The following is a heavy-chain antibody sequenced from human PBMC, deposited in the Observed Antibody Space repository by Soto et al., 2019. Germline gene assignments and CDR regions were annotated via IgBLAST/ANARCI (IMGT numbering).Heavy chain of an antibody. Sequence: PSETLSLTCTVSGGSVSSGSYYWSWIRQPPGKGLEWIGYIYYSGSTNYNPSLKSRVTISVDTSKNQFSLKLSSVTAADTAVYYCARTYYGMDVWGQGTTVTVSS. CDR3: ARTYYGMDV. CDR1: GGSVSSGSYY. J-gene: IGHJ6*02. V-gene: IGHV4-61*01. CDR2: IYYSGST.